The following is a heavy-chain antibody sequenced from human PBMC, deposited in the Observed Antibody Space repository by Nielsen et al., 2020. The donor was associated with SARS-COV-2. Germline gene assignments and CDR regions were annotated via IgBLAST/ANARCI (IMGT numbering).Heavy chain of an antibody. CDR1: GYTFTSYA. CDR3: ARTFVHCGGDCYSEWTKGQVYYYYGMDV. V-gene: IGHV7-4-1*02. CDR2: INTNTGNP. Sequence: ASVKVSCKASGYTFTSYAMNWVRQAPGQGLEWMGWINTNTGNPTYAQGFTGRFVFSLDTSVSTAYLQISSLKAEDTAVYYCARTFVHCGGDCYSEWTKGQVYYYYGMDVWGQGTTVTVSS. J-gene: IGHJ6*02. D-gene: IGHD2-21*02.